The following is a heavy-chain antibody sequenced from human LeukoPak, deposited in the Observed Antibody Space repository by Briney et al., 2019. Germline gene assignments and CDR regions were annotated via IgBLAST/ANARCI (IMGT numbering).Heavy chain of an antibody. Sequence: ASVKVSCKASGYTFTSYYMHCVRQAPGQGLEWMGIINPSCGSTSYAQKFQGRVTMTRDTSTSTVYMELSSLRSEDTAVYYCARKLVGYFDYWGQGTMVTVSS. CDR3: ARKLVGYFDY. V-gene: IGHV1-46*01. CDR2: INPSCGST. CDR1: GYTFTSYY. J-gene: IGHJ4*02. D-gene: IGHD1-26*01.